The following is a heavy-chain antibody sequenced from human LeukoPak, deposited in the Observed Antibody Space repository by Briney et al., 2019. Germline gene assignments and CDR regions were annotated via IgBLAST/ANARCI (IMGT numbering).Heavy chain of an antibody. CDR3: AKEGYIWWAAAGYYFDY. CDR1: GFTFDDYA. V-gene: IGHV3-43D*03. Sequence: GGSLRLSCAASGFTFDDYAMHWVRQAPGKGLEWVSLISWDGGSTYYADSVKGRFTISRDNSKNSLYLQMNSLRAEDTALYYCAKEGYIWWAAAGYYFDYWGQGTLVTVSS. J-gene: IGHJ4*02. CDR2: ISWDGGST. D-gene: IGHD6-13*01.